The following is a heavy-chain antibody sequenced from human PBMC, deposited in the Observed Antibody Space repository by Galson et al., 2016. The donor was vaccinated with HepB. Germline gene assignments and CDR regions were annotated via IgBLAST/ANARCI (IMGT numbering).Heavy chain of an antibody. D-gene: IGHD3-9*01. Sequence: LRLSCAASGFTFSNFGMNWVRQAPGKGLEWVAIISYDGRNEYYADSVRGRFTISRDNSKNTLYLQMDSLRVEDTAVYYCARWYYDVVTAFYQYLDSWGQGTLVTVSS. CDR1: GFTFSNFG. CDR3: ARWYYDVVTAFYQYLDS. V-gene: IGHV3-30*03. J-gene: IGHJ4*02. CDR2: ISYDGRNE.